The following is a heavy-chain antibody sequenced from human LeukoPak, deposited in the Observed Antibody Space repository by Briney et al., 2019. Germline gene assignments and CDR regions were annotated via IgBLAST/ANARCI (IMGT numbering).Heavy chain of an antibody. V-gene: IGHV4-39*07. CDR1: GGSISSSSYY. Sequence: SETLSLTCTVSGGSISSSSYYWGWIRQPPGKGLEWIGSIYYSGSTYYNPSLKSRVTISVDTSKNQFSLKLSSVTAADTAVYYCARQVTTVVTFNWGQGTLVTVSS. D-gene: IGHD4-23*01. CDR3: ARQVTTVVTFN. J-gene: IGHJ4*02. CDR2: IYYSGST.